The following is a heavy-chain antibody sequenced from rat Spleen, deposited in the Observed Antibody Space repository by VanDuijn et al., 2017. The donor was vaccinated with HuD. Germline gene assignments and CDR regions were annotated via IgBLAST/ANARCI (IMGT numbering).Heavy chain of an antibody. V-gene: IGHV2-63*01. D-gene: IGHD1-1*01. J-gene: IGHJ2*01. CDR3: ARHDYSGDVDFEY. CDR2: MRYNGDT. Sequence: QVQLKESGPGLVQPSQTLSLTCTVSGFSLISYSVNWVRQPPGKSLVWMGRMRYNGDTSFNSVLKSRLSISRDTSKSQVFLKMNSLQPEDTGTYYCARHDYSGDVDFEYWGQGVRVTVSS. CDR1: GFSLISYS.